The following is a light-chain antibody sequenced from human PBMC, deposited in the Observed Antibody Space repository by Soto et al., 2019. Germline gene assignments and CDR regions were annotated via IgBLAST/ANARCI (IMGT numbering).Light chain of an antibody. CDR3: QQAHSYPIT. J-gene: IGKJ5*01. CDR1: QGISSY. V-gene: IGKV1-9*01. Sequence: DIQFTQSPSFLSASVGDRVTIYCRASQGISSYLAWYQQKPGKAPKLLIYAASTLQSGVPSRFRGSGSETEFSLTIRALQPEDFDTYYCQQAHSYPITFGQGTRLEIK. CDR2: AAS.